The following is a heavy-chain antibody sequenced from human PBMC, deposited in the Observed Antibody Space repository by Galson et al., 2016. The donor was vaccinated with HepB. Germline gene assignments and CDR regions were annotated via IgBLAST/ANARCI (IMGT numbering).Heavy chain of an antibody. CDR3: ARDVSYDFWSGYYSRFDT. CDR1: GGSISSYY. CDR2: IYYSGTT. V-gene: IGHV4-59*12. D-gene: IGHD3-3*01. J-gene: IGHJ5*02. Sequence: SETLSLTCTVSGGSISSYYWSWIRQPPGKGLEWIGYIYYSGTTHYNPSLKNRVSISVDTSKDQFSLKLRSVTAADTAAYYCARDVSYDFWSGYYSRFDTWGQGTLVTVSS.